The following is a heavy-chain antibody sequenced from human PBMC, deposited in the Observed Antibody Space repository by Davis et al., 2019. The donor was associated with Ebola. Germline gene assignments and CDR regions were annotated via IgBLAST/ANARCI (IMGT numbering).Heavy chain of an antibody. D-gene: IGHD5-12*01. V-gene: IGHV3-30*18. Sequence: GESLKISCAASGFTFSSYGMHWVRQAPGKGLEWVAVISYDGSNKYYADSVKGRFTISRDNSKNTLYLQMNSLRAEDTAVYYCAKDWEYSGYEPLDVWGKGTTVTVSS. J-gene: IGHJ6*04. CDR2: ISYDGSNK. CDR3: AKDWEYSGYEPLDV. CDR1: GFTFSSYG.